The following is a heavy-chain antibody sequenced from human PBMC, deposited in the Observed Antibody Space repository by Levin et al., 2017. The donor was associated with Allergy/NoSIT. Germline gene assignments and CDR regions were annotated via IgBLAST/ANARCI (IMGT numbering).Heavy chain of an antibody. J-gene: IGHJ4*02. CDR1: GFTFSSYA. D-gene: IGHD6-19*01. Sequence: GGSLRLSCAASGFTFSSYAMHWVRQAPGKGLEWVAVISYDGSNKYYADSVKGRFTISRDNSKNTLYLQMNSLRAEDTAVYYCARDEGGPIAVAGTVDYWGQGTLVTVSS. V-gene: IGHV3-30-3*01. CDR2: ISYDGSNK. CDR3: ARDEGGPIAVAGTVDY.